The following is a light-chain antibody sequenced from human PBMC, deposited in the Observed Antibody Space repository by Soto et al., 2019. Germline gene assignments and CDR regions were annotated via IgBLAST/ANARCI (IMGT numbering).Light chain of an antibody. CDR2: DAS. V-gene: IGKV3D-20*02. CDR1: QSVSTNY. Sequence: EIVLTQSPATLSLSPGERATLSCGASQSVSTNYLAWYQQKPGLAPRLLIYDASSRATGISDRFSGSGSETDFTLTISSLEPEDFAVYYCHQRSSWPQSFGQGTKVDIK. CDR3: HQRSSWPQS. J-gene: IGKJ1*01.